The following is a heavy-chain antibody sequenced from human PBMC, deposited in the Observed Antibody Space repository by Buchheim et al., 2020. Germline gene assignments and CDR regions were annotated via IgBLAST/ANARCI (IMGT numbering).Heavy chain of an antibody. Sequence: QVQLQESGPGLVKPSQTLSLTCTVSGGSISSGGYYWSWIRQHPGKGLEWIGYIYYSGSTYYNPSLKSRVTISVDTSKNQFSLKLSSVTAADTAVYYCARESIVVVPAASGSKYYYGMDVWGQGTT. D-gene: IGHD2-2*01. V-gene: IGHV4-31*03. J-gene: IGHJ6*02. CDR2: IYYSGST. CDR1: GGSISSGGYY. CDR3: ARESIVVVPAASGSKYYYGMDV.